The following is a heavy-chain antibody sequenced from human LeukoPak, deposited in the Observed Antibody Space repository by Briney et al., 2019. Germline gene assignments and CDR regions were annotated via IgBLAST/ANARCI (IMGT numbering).Heavy chain of an antibody. CDR3: ARGYYDSSGYYYR. D-gene: IGHD3-22*01. CDR2: MNPNSGNT. J-gene: IGHJ5*02. V-gene: IGHV1-8*01. Sequence: ASVKVSCKASGYTFTSYDINWVRPATGQGLEWMGWMNPNSGNTGYAQKFQGRVTMTRNTSISTAYMELSSQRSEDTAVYYCARGYYDSSGYYYRWGQGTLVTVSS. CDR1: GYTFTSYD.